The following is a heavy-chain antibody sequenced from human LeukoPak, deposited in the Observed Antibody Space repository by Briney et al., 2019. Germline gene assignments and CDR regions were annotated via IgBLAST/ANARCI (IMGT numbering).Heavy chain of an antibody. CDR1: GGSFSGYY. Sequence: SETLSLTCAVYGGSFSGYYWGWIRQPPGKGLEWIGGIKHSGSTNYNPSLKSRVTISVDTSKNQFSLKLSSVTAADTAVYYCARGQAYSSGWYAPRYAFDIWGQGTMVTVSS. D-gene: IGHD6-19*01. CDR3: ARGQAYSSGWYAPRYAFDI. V-gene: IGHV4-34*01. J-gene: IGHJ3*02. CDR2: IKHSGST.